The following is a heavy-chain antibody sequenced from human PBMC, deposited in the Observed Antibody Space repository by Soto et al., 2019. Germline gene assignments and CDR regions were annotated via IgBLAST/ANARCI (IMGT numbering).Heavy chain of an antibody. CDR3: ARGTLIGSSTRNWFDP. Sequence: QVHLEESGPGLVRPSGTLALICNVSGIPISSYDWWTWVRQTPGKGMEWIGEIYHNGRTNYNPSLKRRVSLSVDQSKNQFSLNLQSLTAADTAVYYCARGTLIGSSTRNWFDPWGPGTQVTVSS. CDR1: GIPISSYDW. J-gene: IGHJ5*02. V-gene: IGHV4-4*02. CDR2: IYHNGRT. D-gene: IGHD3-10*01.